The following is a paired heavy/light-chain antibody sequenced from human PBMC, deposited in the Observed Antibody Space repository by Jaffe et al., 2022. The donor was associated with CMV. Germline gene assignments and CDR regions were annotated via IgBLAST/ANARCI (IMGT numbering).Heavy chain of an antibody. Sequence: EVQLLASGGDLVQPGGSLRLSCVASGFTFRNFAMAWVRQAPGKGLEWVASLNDAGDSTSYTASVRGRFTISRDQAKNTLYLQMSSLRVEDTAMYFCAKGRGPYCDSGCQGRVLDSWGQGTLVTVSS. CDR2: LNDAGDST. D-gene: IGHD2-21*02. CDR1: GFTFRNFA. CDR3: AKGRGPYCDSGCQGRVLDS. J-gene: IGHJ4*02. V-gene: IGHV3-23*01.
Light chain of an antibody. J-gene: IGKJ1*01. Sequence: EIVLTQSPGTLSLSPGERVTLSCRASQSVSTNFLAWYQQRPGQAPRLLIYGASSRATGIPDRFSASGSGTDFTLTISRLEPEDFAVYYCQQYGDSTRAFGQGTKVEIK. CDR1: QSVSTNF. V-gene: IGKV3-20*01. CDR3: QQYGDSTRA. CDR2: GAS.